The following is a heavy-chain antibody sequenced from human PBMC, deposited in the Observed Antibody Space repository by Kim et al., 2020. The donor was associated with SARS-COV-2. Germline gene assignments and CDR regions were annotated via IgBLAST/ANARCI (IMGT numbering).Heavy chain of an antibody. V-gene: IGHV4-59*01. CDR2: IYYSGST. CDR3: AREASGTSPTDVVAFDI. Sequence: SETLSLTCTVSGGSISSYYWSWIRQPPGKGLEWIGYIYYSGSTNYNPSLKSRVTISVDTSKNQFSLKLSSVTAADTAVYYCAREASGTSPTDVVAFDIWGQRTMGTVS. D-gene: IGHD1-1*01. J-gene: IGHJ3*02. CDR1: GGSISSYY.